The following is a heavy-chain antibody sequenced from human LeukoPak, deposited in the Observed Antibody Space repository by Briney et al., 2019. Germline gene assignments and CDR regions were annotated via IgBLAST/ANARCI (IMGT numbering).Heavy chain of an antibody. CDR2: ISAYNGNT. CDR3: ARSVRSGGWWVDYFNY. CDR1: GYTFTSYG. D-gene: IGHD6-13*01. V-gene: IGHV1-18*04. Sequence: ASVKVSCKASGYTFTSYGISWVRQAPGQGLEWMGWISAYNGNTNYAQKLQGRVTMTTDTSTSTAYMEPRSLRSDDTAVYYCARSVRSGGWWVDYFNYWGQGTLVTVSS. J-gene: IGHJ4*02.